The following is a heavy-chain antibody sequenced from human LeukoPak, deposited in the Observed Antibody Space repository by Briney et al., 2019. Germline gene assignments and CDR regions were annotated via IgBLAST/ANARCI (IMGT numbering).Heavy chain of an antibody. J-gene: IGHJ6*02. CDR1: GFTFDDYA. Sequence: PGGSLRLSCAASGFTFDDYAMHWVRRAPGKGLEWVSLISGDGGSTYYADSVKGRFTISRDNSKNSLYLQMNSLRTEDTALYYCTSQAVAGTNYYYYGMDVWGQGTTVTVSS. V-gene: IGHV3-43*02. D-gene: IGHD6-19*01. CDR2: ISGDGGST. CDR3: TSQAVAGTNYYYYGMDV.